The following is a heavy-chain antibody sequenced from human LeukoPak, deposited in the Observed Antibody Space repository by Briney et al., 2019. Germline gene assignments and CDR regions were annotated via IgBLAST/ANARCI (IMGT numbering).Heavy chain of an antibody. CDR3: AKGSRDSSGYYYRYYYYYMDV. V-gene: IGHV3-23*01. CDR1: GFTCSSYA. CDR2: ISGSGGST. J-gene: IGHJ6*03. D-gene: IGHD3-22*01. Sequence: PGGSLRLSCAASGFTCSSYAMSWVRQAPGKGLEWVSAISGSGGSTYYADSVKGRFTISRDNSKNTLYLQMNSLRAEDTAVYYCAKGSRDSSGYYYRYYYYYMDVWGKGTTVTVSS.